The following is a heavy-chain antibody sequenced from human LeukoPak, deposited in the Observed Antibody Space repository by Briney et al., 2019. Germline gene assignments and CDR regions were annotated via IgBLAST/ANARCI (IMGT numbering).Heavy chain of an antibody. CDR1: GFTFSSYG. CDR3: AKAPIRRSNHYFDY. V-gene: IGHV3-23*01. Sequence: GGSLRLSCAASGFTFSSYGMHWVRQAPGKGLEWVSAISGSGGSTYYADSVKGRFTISRDNSKNTLYLQMNSLRAEDTAVYYCAKAPIRRSNHYFDYWGQGTLVTVSS. CDR2: ISGSGGST. D-gene: IGHD1-20*01. J-gene: IGHJ4*02.